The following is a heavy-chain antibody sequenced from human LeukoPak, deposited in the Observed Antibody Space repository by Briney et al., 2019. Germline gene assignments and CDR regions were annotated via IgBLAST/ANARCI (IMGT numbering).Heavy chain of an antibody. CDR1: GGSISIYY. CDR3: ARSASPYSSSSDYYYFDY. CDR2: IYYSGST. V-gene: IGHV4-59*01. Sequence: SETLSLTCTVSGGSISIYYWSWIRQPPGKGLEWIGYIYYSGSTNYNPSLKSRVTISVDTSKNQFSLKLSSVTAADTAVYYCARSASPYSSSSDYYYFDYWGQGTLVTVSS. D-gene: IGHD6-13*01. J-gene: IGHJ4*02.